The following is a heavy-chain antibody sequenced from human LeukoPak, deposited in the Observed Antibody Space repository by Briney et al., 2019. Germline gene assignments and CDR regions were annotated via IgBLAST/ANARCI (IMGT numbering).Heavy chain of an antibody. CDR2: ISGSGGST. V-gene: IGHV3-23*01. D-gene: IGHD3-22*01. Sequence: TGGSLRLSCAASGFTFSSYAMSWVRQAPGKGLEWVSAISGSGGSTYYADSVKGRFTISRDNSKNTLYLQMNSLRAEDTAVYFCAKGTFSGPSGYHDYWGQGTLVTVSS. J-gene: IGHJ4*02. CDR1: GFTFSSYA. CDR3: AKGTFSGPSGYHDY.